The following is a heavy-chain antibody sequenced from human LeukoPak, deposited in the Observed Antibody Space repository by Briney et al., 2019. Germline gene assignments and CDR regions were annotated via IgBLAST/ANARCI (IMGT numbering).Heavy chain of an antibody. CDR1: GFTFGDYA. Sequence: GGSLRLSCTASGFTFGDYAMSWVRQAPGKGLEWVGFIRSKAYGGTTEYAASVKGRFTISRDDSKSIAYLQMNSLKTEDTAVYYCTRGGFAPVKIVVVPAATHDYWGQGTLVTVSS. V-gene: IGHV3-49*04. D-gene: IGHD2-2*01. CDR3: TRGGFAPVKIVVVPAATHDY. CDR2: IRSKAYGGTT. J-gene: IGHJ4*02.